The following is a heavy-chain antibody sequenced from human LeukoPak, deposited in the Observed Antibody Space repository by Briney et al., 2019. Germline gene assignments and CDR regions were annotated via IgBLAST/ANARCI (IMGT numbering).Heavy chain of an antibody. J-gene: IGHJ4*02. V-gene: IGHV5-51*01. D-gene: IGHD1-1*01. CDR3: ATVPWGTRTPYYFDY. Sequence: GESLKISCKGSGYSFTSYWIGWVRQMPGKGLEWVGIIYPGDSDTRYSPSFQGQVTISADKSISTAYLQWGSLKASDTAMYYCATVPWGTRTPYYFDYWGQGTLVTVSS. CDR1: GYSFTSYW. CDR2: IYPGDSDT.